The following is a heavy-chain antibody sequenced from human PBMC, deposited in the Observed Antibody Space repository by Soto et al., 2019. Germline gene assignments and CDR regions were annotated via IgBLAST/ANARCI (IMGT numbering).Heavy chain of an antibody. V-gene: IGHV3-33*01. CDR3: AREGAYCSGGSCWYYYYYGMDV. CDR2: IWYDGSNK. J-gene: IGHJ6*02. Sequence: QVQLVESGGGVVQPGRSLRLSCAASGFTFSSYGMHWVRQAPGKGLEWVAVIWYDGSNKYYADSVKGRFTISRDNSKNTLYLKMNSLRAEDTAVYYCAREGAYCSGGSCWYYYYYGMDVWGQGTTVTVSS. D-gene: IGHD2-15*01. CDR1: GFTFSSYG.